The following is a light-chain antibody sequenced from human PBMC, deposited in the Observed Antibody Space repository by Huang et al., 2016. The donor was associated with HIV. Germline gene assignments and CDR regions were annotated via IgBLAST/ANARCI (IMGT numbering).Light chain of an antibody. CDR1: QSVFKN. Sequence: EKLMTQSPSTLSVSPGESATLPCRASQSVFKNLAWYQQKPGQAPKRLIYGSSTRAGGIPARFSGSGSGTDFTLTISSLQSEDFAVYYCQQYNTSPWTFGQGTKVEVK. V-gene: IGKV3-15*01. J-gene: IGKJ1*01. CDR2: GSS. CDR3: QQYNTSPWT.